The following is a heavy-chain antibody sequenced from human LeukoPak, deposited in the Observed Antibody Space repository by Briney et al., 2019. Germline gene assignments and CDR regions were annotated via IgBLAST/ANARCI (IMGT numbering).Heavy chain of an antibody. CDR2: INSDGSST. D-gene: IGHD3-22*01. Sequence: GGSLRLSCAASGFTFSSYWMHWVRQAPGKGLVWVSRINSDGSSTSYADSVKGRFTISGDNAKNTLYLQMNSLRAEDTAVYYCARLYYYDSSGYYGFDYWGQGTLVTVSS. CDR1: GFTFSSYW. J-gene: IGHJ4*02. V-gene: IGHV3-74*01. CDR3: ARLYYYDSSGYYGFDY.